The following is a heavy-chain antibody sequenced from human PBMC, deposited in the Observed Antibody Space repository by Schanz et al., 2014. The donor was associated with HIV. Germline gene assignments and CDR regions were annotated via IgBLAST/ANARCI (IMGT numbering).Heavy chain of an antibody. CDR2: SRVKSDSYAT. CDR3: RGYRFYCRVSF. V-gene: IGHV3-72*01. Sequence: VQLVESGGGVVQPGRSLRLSCAASGFTFSDQCMGLVRQAPGKGLEWVARSRVKSDSYATEYAASVTGRFTISRDDSKNSVYLQMNSLNIEDTAVYYCRGYRFYCRVSFGGQGTTVTVS. D-gene: IGHD2-15*01. CDR1: GFTFSDQC. J-gene: IGHJ6*02.